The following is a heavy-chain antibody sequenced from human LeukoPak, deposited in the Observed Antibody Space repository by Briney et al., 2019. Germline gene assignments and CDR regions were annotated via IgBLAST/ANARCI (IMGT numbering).Heavy chain of an antibody. Sequence: SVKVSCKASGGTFSRYTISWVRQAPGQGLEWMGRIIPILGIANYAQKFQGRVTITADKSTSTAYMELSSLRSEDTAVYYCARDIAAAGTGRAFDIWGQGTMVTVSS. CDR1: GGTFSRYT. D-gene: IGHD6-13*01. J-gene: IGHJ3*02. CDR3: ARDIAAAGTGRAFDI. V-gene: IGHV1-69*04. CDR2: IIPILGIA.